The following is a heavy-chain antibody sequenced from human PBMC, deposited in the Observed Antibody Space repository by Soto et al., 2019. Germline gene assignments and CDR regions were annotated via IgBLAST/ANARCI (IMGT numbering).Heavy chain of an antibody. D-gene: IGHD5-12*01. CDR3: ARGNVIVATPVDWFDP. CDR2: MNPNSGNT. V-gene: IGHV1-8*01. Sequence: ASVKVSCKASGYTFTSYDINWVRQATGQGLEWMGWMNPNSGNTGYAQKFQGRVTMTRNTSISTAYMELSSLRSEDTAVYYCARGNVIVATPVDWFDPWGQGTLVTVSS. CDR1: GYTFTSYD. J-gene: IGHJ5*02.